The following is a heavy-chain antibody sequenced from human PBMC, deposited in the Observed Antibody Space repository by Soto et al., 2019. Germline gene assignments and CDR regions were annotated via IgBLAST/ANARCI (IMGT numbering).Heavy chain of an antibody. J-gene: IGHJ4*02. CDR1: GGTFNSYT. CDR3: ATSYGSGSRPFDY. Sequence: QVQLVQSGAEVKKSGSSVRVSCKASGGTFNSYTLSWVRQAPGQRLEWMGRIIPMLSMSTYAQKFQGRVSPIADKSPNTVYLYVGSLRSDETAIYYCATSYGSGSRPFDYWGQGTLVTVSS. V-gene: IGHV1-69*02. CDR2: IIPMLSMS. D-gene: IGHD3-10*01.